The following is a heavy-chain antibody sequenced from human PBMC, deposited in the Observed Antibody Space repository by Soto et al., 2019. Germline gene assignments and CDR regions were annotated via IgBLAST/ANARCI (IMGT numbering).Heavy chain of an antibody. Sequence: GGSLRLSCAASGFTFSSYAMHWVRQAPGKGLEWVAVISYDGSNKYYADSVKGRFTISRDNSKNTLYLQMNSLRAEDTAVYYCARVPGSGSYYYYYGMDVWGQGTTVTVSS. V-gene: IGHV3-30*04. CDR1: GFTFSSYA. CDR2: ISYDGSNK. J-gene: IGHJ6*02. D-gene: IGHD3-10*01. CDR3: ARVPGSGSYYYYYGMDV.